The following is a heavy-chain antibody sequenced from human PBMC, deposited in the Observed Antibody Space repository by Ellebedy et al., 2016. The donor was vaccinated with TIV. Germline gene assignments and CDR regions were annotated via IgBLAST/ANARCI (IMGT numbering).Heavy chain of an antibody. CDR3: ARRGSYGDYAVQINSWFDT. J-gene: IGHJ5*02. D-gene: IGHD4-17*01. Sequence: GESLKISCAASGFSFRSYWMSWVRQAPGKGLEWVANIYQDGSDQYYGDSMKGRFTISRDNANKSLFLQMNNLRVEDTAVYYCARRGSYGDYAVQINSWFDTWGRGTLVTVSP. V-gene: IGHV3-7*01. CDR2: IYQDGSDQ. CDR1: GFSFRSYW.